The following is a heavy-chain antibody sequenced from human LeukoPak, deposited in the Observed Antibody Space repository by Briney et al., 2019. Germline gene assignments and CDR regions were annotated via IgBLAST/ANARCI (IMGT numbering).Heavy chain of an antibody. V-gene: IGHV3-49*03. J-gene: IGHJ4*02. CDR1: GFTFNDYY. Sequence: GGSLRLSCAASGFTFNDYYMSWIRQAPGKGLDWIGFIRSKTSGGTTEYAASVKGRFTILRDDSKSIAYLQINSLKTEDTAVYYCTRGDGSGSYWGQGTLVTVSS. CDR2: IRSKTSGGTT. CDR3: TRGDGSGSY. D-gene: IGHD1-26*01.